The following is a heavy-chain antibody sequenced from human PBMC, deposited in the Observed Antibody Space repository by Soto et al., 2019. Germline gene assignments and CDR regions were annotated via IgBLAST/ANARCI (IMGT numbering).Heavy chain of an antibody. V-gene: IGHV1-46*03. J-gene: IGHJ6*03. CDR3: ARDAVRGYSGYPVRYYYMDV. Sequence: ASVKVSCKASGYTFSXYGISWVRQAPGQGLEWMGIINPSGGSTSYAQKFQGRVTMTRDTSTSTVYMELSSLRSEDTAVYYCARDAVRGYSGYPVRYYYMDVWGKGTTVTVSS. CDR1: GYTFSXYG. CDR2: INPSGGST. D-gene: IGHD5-12*01.